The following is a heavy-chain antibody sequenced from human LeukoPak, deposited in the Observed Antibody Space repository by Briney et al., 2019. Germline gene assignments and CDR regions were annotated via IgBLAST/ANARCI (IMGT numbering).Heavy chain of an antibody. CDR1: GFTVTNNY. CDR2: INSGGNT. CDR3: VTTDYDILTGYSPH. J-gene: IGHJ4*02. Sequence: GGSLRLSCAGSGFTVTNNYMTWVRQAPGKGLEWVSFINSGGNTYCADSVKGRFTISRDKLKNTLYLQMNSLRAEDTAVYYCVTTDYDILTGYSPHWGQGTLVTVSS. V-gene: IGHV3-53*01. D-gene: IGHD3-9*01.